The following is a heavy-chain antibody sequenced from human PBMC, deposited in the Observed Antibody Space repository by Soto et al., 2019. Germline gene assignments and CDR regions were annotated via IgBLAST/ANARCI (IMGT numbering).Heavy chain of an antibody. V-gene: IGHV4-59*01. J-gene: IGHJ4*02. CDR3: AAGEASSRNLAPYYLDF. D-gene: IGHD6-13*01. Sequence: SETLSLTCTVSGGSMRNYFWTWIRQPPGKGLEWIGYIHYSGTTSFFPSYNPSLRSRVTTSEDTSKNQFSLKLLSVTTADTAVYFCAAGEASSRNLAPYYLDFWGQGTLVTVSS. CDR1: GGSMRNYF. CDR2: IHYSGTT.